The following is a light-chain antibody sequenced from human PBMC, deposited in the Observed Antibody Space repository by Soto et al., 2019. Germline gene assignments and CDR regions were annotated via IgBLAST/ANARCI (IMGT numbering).Light chain of an antibody. CDR2: DTS. CDR1: QTVSNY. V-gene: IGKV3-11*01. Sequence: PGDTATLSCRASQTVSNYLTWYQQKPGQAPRLLIYDTSKRAAGIPARFSGSGSGTDFTLTISSLEPEDFAVYYCQRRSSWPLFGGGTKVDIK. J-gene: IGKJ4*01. CDR3: QRRSSWPL.